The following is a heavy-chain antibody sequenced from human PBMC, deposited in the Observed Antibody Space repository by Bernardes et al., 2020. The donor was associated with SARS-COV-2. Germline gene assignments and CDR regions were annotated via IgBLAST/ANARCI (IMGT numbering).Heavy chain of an antibody. D-gene: IGHD3-9*01. J-gene: IGHJ6*02. CDR1: GYTFTSYY. V-gene: IGHV1-46*01. CDR3: AREQLRYFDWLLYGMDV. Sequence: ASVKVYCKASGYTFTSYYMHWVRQAPGQGLEWMGIINPSGGSTSYAQKFQGRVTMTRDTSTSTVYMELSSLRSEDTAVYYCAREQLRYFDWLLYGMDVWGQGTTVTVSS. CDR2: INPSGGST.